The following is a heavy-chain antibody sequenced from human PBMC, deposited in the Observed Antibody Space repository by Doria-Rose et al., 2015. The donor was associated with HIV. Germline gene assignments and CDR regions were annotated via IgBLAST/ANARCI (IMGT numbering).Heavy chain of an antibody. CDR2: ISWDSGAK. D-gene: IGHD3-3*01. Sequence: EVQLLESGGGLVQPGRSLRLSCVGSGFSFESYAMHWVRLAPGKCLEWVAGISWDSGAKGNADSVEGRFTISRDNAKKSVYLEMRSLRPEYTAFYYCAKAPIIGPKYYFSMDVWGKGSAVTVS. CDR1: GFSFESYA. J-gene: IGHJ6*03. V-gene: IGHV3-9*01. CDR3: AKAPIIGPKYYFSMDV.